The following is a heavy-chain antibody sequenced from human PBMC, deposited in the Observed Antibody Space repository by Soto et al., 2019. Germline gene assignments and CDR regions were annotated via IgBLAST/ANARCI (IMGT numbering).Heavy chain of an antibody. Sequence: LRLSCAASGFTVSSYGMHWVRQAPGKGLEWVAVIWYDGSNKYYAGSVKGRFTISRDNSKNTLYLQIDGLRSEDTAAYYCARGIATGQLDPWGQGTLVTVSS. CDR2: IWYDGSNK. D-gene: IGHD2-15*01. J-gene: IGHJ5*02. V-gene: IGHV3-33*01. CDR3: ARGIATGQLDP. CDR1: GFTVSSYG.